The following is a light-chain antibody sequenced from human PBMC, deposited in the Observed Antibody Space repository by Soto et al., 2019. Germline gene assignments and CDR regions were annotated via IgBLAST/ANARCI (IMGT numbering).Light chain of an antibody. Sequence: QSVLTQPPSASGSPGQSVTMSCTGTGSDVGAYNYVSWYQQHPGNAAKLMIYEDSKRPSGVPDRYSGSKSGNTSSLTVSGLQAEDEADYYCSAHARSNNYFFGPGTKVTVL. J-gene: IGLJ1*01. CDR2: EDS. CDR1: GSDVGAYNY. CDR3: SAHARSNNYF. V-gene: IGLV2-8*01.